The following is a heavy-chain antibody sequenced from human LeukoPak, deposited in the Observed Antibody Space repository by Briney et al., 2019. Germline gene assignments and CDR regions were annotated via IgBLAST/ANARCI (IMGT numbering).Heavy chain of an antibody. J-gene: IGHJ4*02. CDR1: GFTFSSYA. V-gene: IGHV3-23*01. CDR3: ARELHDYGDRSVDY. D-gene: IGHD4-17*01. CDR2: ISGSGGST. Sequence: GGSLRLSCAASGFTFSSYAMSWVRQAPGKGLEWVSAISGSGGSTYYADSVKGRFTISRDNAKNSLYLQMNSLRAEDTAVYYCARELHDYGDRSVDYWGQGTLVTVSS.